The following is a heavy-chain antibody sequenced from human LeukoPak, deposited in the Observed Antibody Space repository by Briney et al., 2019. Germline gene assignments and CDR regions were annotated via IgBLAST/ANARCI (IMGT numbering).Heavy chain of an antibody. D-gene: IGHD6-19*01. Sequence: ASVKVSCKASGYTFTSYDINWVRQATGQGLEWMGWMNPNSGNTGYAQKFQGRVTMTRNTSISTAYMELSSLRSEDTAVYYCARGQELEAVAPDWFDPWGQGTLVTVSS. CDR3: ARGQELEAVAPDWFDP. CDR2: MNPNSGNT. J-gene: IGHJ5*02. V-gene: IGHV1-8*01. CDR1: GYTFTSYD.